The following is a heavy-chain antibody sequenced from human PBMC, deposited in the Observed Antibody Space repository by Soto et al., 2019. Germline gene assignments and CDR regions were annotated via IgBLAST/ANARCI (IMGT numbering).Heavy chain of an antibody. Sequence: QVRLVESGGGVVQPGRSLRLSCTASGFSFSSYAMYWFRQPPGKGLEWVAVISHDGINKHYADSVKSRVTVSRDNSNHSLDLQLNSLRGEHTAMYYCARDMYSSDYFVKWFEPWGQGTLVTVSS. J-gene: IGHJ5*02. CDR3: ARDMYSSDYFVKWFEP. V-gene: IGHV3-30-3*01. CDR2: ISHDGINK. D-gene: IGHD6-19*01. CDR1: GFSFSSYA.